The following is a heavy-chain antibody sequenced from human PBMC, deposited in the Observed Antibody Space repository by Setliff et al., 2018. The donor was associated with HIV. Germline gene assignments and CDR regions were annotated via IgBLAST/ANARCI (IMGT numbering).Heavy chain of an antibody. CDR2: IYSSGST. CDR1: GGSISSGSHY. V-gene: IGHV4-61*02. D-gene: IGHD1-26*01. CDR3: ARGALQDGTGSYYEGFDY. J-gene: IGHJ4*02. Sequence: SETLSLTCTVSGGSISSGSHYWGWIRQPPGKGLEWIGRIYSSGSTNYNPSLKSRVTISVDTSKNQFSLKLSSVTAADTAVYYCARGALQDGTGSYYEGFDYWGQGTLVTVS.